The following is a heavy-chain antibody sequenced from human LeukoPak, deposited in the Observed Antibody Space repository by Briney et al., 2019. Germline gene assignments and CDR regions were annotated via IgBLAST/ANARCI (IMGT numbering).Heavy chain of an antibody. CDR3: ARGGCSGGSCYLGGFDY. J-gene: IGHJ4*02. CDR2: ISSSSSYI. D-gene: IGHD2-15*01. Sequence: GGSLRLSCAASGFTFSSYSMNWVRQAPGKGLEWVSSISSSSSYIYYADSVKGRFTISRDNAKNSLYLQMNSLRAEDMAVYYCARGGCSGGSCYLGGFDYWGQGTLVTVSS. V-gene: IGHV3-21*01. CDR1: GFTFSSYS.